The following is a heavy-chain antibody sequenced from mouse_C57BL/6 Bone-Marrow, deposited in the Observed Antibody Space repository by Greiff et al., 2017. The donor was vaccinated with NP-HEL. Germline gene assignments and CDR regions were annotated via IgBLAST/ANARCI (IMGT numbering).Heavy chain of an antibody. CDR1: GFTFSSYG. CDR2: ISSGGSYT. CDR3: ARQLRLRGVWFAD. J-gene: IGHJ3*01. V-gene: IGHV5-6*01. Sequence: EVQLVESGGDLVKPGGSLKLSCAASGFTFSSYGMSWVRQTPDKRLEWVATISSGGSYTYYPDSVKGRFTISRDNAKHTLYLQMSSLKSEDTAMYYCARQLRLRGVWFADWGQGTLVTVSA. D-gene: IGHD3-2*02.